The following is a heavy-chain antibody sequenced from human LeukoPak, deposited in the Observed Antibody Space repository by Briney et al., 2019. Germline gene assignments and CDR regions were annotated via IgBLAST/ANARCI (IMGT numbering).Heavy chain of an antibody. CDR1: GGSISSYY. V-gene: IGHV4-4*07. CDR3: ARDVYDSSGYYHDSPYYFDY. Sequence: PSETLSLTCTVSGGSISSYYWSWIRQPAGKGLEWIGRIYTSGSTNYNPSLKSRVTMSVDTSKNQFSLKLSSVTAADTAVYYCARDVYDSSGYYHDSPYYFDYWGQGTLVTVSS. CDR2: IYTSGST. J-gene: IGHJ4*02. D-gene: IGHD3-22*01.